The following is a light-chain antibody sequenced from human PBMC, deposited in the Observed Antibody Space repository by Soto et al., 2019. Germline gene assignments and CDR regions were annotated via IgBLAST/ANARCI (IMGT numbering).Light chain of an antibody. CDR1: QTISSW. J-gene: IGKJ5*01. CDR2: KAS. CDR3: QQRNMWPIT. Sequence: DIQMTHSPSTLSGSVGDRVTITCRASQTISSWLAWYQQKPGKAHKLLIYKASTLKSGVPSRFSGSASGTDFTLTISSLEPEDSAVYYCQQRNMWPITFGQGTRLEIK. V-gene: IGKV1-5*03.